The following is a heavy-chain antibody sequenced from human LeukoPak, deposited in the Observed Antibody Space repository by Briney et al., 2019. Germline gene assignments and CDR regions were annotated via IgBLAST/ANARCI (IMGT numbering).Heavy chain of an antibody. V-gene: IGHV4-59*01. Sequence: SQTLSLTCTVSGGSISSYYWSWIRPPPGRGLEWIGHIYYSGSTNYNPSLKSRVTISVDTSKNQFSLKLNSVTAADTAVYYCARVPPRSSGWHFFDYWGQGTLVTVSS. CDR2: IYYSGST. CDR3: ARVPPRSSGWHFFDY. CDR1: GGSISSYY. J-gene: IGHJ4*02. D-gene: IGHD6-19*01.